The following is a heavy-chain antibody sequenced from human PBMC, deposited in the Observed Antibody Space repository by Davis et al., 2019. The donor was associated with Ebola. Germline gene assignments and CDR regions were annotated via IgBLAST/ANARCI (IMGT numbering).Heavy chain of an antibody. CDR2: IYYSGST. CDR3: ARGSFVIRYFDSRGWFDP. Sequence: MPSETLSLTCTVSGGSISGYYWSWIRQPPGKGLEWIGYIYYSGSTNYNPSLKRRVTISVDTSKNQFSLKLSSVTAADTAVYYCARGSFVIRYFDSRGWFDPWGQGTLVTVSS. V-gene: IGHV4-59*08. CDR1: GGSISGYY. D-gene: IGHD3-9*01. J-gene: IGHJ5*02.